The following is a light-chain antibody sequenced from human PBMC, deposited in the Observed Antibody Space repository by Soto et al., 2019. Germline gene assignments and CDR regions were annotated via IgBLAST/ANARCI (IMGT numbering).Light chain of an antibody. CDR3: CSYAGSNTYVV. CDR1: SSDVGSYNL. Sequence: QSVLTQPASVSGSPGQSITISCTGTSSDVGSYNLVSWYQQHPGKAPKLMIYEGSKRPSGVSNRFSGSKSGSTASLTISGLQAEDEADYYCCSYAGSNTYVVFGGGTKVTVL. J-gene: IGLJ2*01. CDR2: EGS. V-gene: IGLV2-23*01.